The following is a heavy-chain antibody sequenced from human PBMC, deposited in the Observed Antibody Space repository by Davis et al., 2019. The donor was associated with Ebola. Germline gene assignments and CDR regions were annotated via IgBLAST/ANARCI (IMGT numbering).Heavy chain of an antibody. Sequence: SVKVSCKASGGTFSSYAISWVRQAPGQGLEWMGGIIPIFGTANYAQKFQGRVTITADESTSTAYMELSSLRSEDTAVYYCARGELWFGELQAYYFDYWGQGTLVTVSS. CDR1: GGTFSSYA. CDR2: IIPIFGTA. J-gene: IGHJ4*02. V-gene: IGHV1-69*13. CDR3: ARGELWFGELQAYYFDY. D-gene: IGHD3-10*01.